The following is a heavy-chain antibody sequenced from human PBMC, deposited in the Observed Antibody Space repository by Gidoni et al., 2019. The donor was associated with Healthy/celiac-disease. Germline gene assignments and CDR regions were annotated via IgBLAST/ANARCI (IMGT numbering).Heavy chain of an antibody. Sequence: QVQLVESGGGVVQPGRSLRLSCAASGFTFSNYGLNWVRQAPGKGLEWVAVISYDGSNNHCADSVKGRFTISRDNSKNTLYLQMNSLRPEDTAVYYCAKDLVYDRSLYLYYYYYGMDVWGQGITVTVSS. CDR2: ISYDGSNN. D-gene: IGHD3-22*01. J-gene: IGHJ6*02. CDR1: GFTFSNYG. V-gene: IGHV3-30*18. CDR3: AKDLVYDRSLYLYYYYYGMDV.